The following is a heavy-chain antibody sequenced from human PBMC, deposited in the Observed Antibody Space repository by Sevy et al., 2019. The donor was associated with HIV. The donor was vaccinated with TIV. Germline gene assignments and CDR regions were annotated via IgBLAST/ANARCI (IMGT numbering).Heavy chain of an antibody. V-gene: IGHV4-61*02. Sequence: SESLSLTCTVSGASISSVIYCWNWIRQPAGKGLEWIGRMFTSGSTDRNPSLRSRVTMSVDTSKNQFSLKLSSLTAADTAVYYCARGRGKGSDYFDYWGQGTLVTVSS. J-gene: IGHJ4*02. CDR1: GASISSVIYC. CDR2: MFTSGST. CDR3: ARGRGKGSDYFDY.